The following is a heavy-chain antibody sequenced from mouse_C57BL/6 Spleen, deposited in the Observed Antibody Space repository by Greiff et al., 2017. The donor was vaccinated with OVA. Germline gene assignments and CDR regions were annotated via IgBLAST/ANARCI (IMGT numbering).Heavy chain of an antibody. V-gene: IGHV1-50*01. CDR3: ARFGPQSCDY. J-gene: IGHJ2*01. CDR2: IDPSDSYT. Sequence: QVQLQQPGAELVKPGASVKLSCKASGYTFTSYWMQWVKQRPGQGLAWIGEIDPSDSYTNYNQKFKGKATLTVDTSSSTAYMQLSSLTSEDSAVYYCARFGPQSCDYWGQGTTLTVSS. CDR1: GYTFTSYW.